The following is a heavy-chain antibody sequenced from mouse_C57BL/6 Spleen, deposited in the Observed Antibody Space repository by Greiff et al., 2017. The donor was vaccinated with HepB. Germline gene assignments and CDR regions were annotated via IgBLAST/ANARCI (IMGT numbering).Heavy chain of an antibody. Sequence: EVKLMESGEGLVKPGGSLKLSCAASGFTFSSYAMSWVRQTPEKRLEWVAYISSGGDYIYYADTVKGRFTISRDNARNTLYLQMSSLKSEDTAMYYCTRSITTVVASYYYAMDYWGQGTSVTVSS. V-gene: IGHV5-9-1*02. CDR2: ISSGGDYI. CDR1: GFTFSSYA. J-gene: IGHJ4*01. CDR3: TRSITTVVASYYYAMDY. D-gene: IGHD1-1*01.